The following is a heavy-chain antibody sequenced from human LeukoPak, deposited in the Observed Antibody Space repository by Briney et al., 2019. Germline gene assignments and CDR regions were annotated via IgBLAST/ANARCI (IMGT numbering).Heavy chain of an antibody. J-gene: IGHJ4*02. CDR1: GYTFTSYD. CDR3: ARGHRYYYGSGSYSIDY. V-gene: IGHV1-8*01. Sequence: GASVKVSRKASGYTFTSYDINWVRQATGQGLEWMGWMNPNSGNTGYAQKFQGRVTMTRNTSISTAYMELSSLRSEDTAVYYCARGHRYYYGSGSYSIDYWGQGTLVTVSS. CDR2: MNPNSGNT. D-gene: IGHD3-10*01.